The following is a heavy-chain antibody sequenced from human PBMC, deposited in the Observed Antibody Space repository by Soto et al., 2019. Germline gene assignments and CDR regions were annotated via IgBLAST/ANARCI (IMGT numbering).Heavy chain of an antibody. CDR1: GGSFNGYF. D-gene: IGHD1-20*01. Sequence: VQLVQAGAEMKKPGSSVRVSCKASGGSFNGYFITWVRQAPGQGLEWVGRVIPMLGSESHARKFGDRITLPADTLTNTDFLDLRGLQSEYTVVYYCATGITTSGYRRYMDVWGKGTKVTVYS. J-gene: IGHJ6*03. CDR2: VIPMLGSE. V-gene: IGHV1-69*08. CDR3: ATGITTSGYRRYMDV.